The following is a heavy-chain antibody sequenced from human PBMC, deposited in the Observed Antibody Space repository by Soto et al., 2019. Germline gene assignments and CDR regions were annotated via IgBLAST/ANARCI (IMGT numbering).Heavy chain of an antibody. J-gene: IGHJ4*02. CDR3: ARDSYTRY. CDR2: IYNDGST. D-gene: IGHD4-4*01. CDR1: GFIVSTSY. V-gene: IGHV3-66*01. Sequence: PGGSLRLSCTASGFIVSTSYMSWVRQAPGKGLEWVSIIYNDGSTYYADSVKGRFTISRDDSKNTLYLQIVSLRAEDTALYYCARDSYTRYWGQGTLVTVSS.